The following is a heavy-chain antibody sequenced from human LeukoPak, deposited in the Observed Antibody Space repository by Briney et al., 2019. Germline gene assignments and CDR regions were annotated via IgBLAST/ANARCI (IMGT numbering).Heavy chain of an antibody. CDR1: GYSISSTNW. J-gene: IGHJ3*02. CDR2: IYYSGST. D-gene: IGHD5-24*01. V-gene: IGHV4-28*03. Sequence: PSETLSLTCAVSGYSISSTNWWGWIRQPPGKGLEWIGYIYYSGSTNYNPSLKSRVTISVDTSKNQFSLKLSSVTAADTAVYYCARGLLDGYTHPAAFDIWGQGTMVTVS. CDR3: ARGLLDGYTHPAAFDI.